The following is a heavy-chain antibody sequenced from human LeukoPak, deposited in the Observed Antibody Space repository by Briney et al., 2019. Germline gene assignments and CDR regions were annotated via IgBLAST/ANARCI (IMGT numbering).Heavy chain of an antibody. D-gene: IGHD2-21*02. CDR2: ISFSSSTI. V-gene: IGHV3-48*01. CDR3: AKDPLGCGGDCVGAFDI. Sequence: GGSLRLSSAAAGLTFSTNSMNWVRQAPGKGLEWVSYISFSSSTIYYADSVKGRFTISRDNAKNLLYLRMNSLRAEDTALYYCAKDPLGCGGDCVGAFDIWGHGTMVTVSS. CDR1: GLTFSTNS. J-gene: IGHJ3*02.